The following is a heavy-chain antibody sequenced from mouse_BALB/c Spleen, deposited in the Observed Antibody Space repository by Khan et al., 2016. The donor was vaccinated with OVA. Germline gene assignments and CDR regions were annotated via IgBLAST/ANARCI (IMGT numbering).Heavy chain of an antibody. Sequence: QIQLVQSGPELKKPGETVKISCKASGYTFTNFGMNWVKQAPGKALKWMGWINTSTGEPTYADDFKGRFAFSLETSASTAYLQINNLKNEDMATYFCARGLKYYGSWFAYWGQGTLVTVSA. V-gene: IGHV9-1*02. J-gene: IGHJ3*01. CDR1: GYTFTNFG. D-gene: IGHD1-1*01. CDR3: ARGLKYYGSWFAY. CDR2: INTSTGEP.